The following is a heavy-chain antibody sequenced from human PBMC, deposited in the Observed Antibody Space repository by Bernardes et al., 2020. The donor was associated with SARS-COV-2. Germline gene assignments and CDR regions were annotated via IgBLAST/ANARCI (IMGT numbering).Heavy chain of an antibody. V-gene: IGHV1-24*01. J-gene: IGHJ4*02. CDR2: FDPEDGET. D-gene: IGHD6-19*01. CDR3: ATVVKGSGWYGVFDY. Sequence: ASVEVSWKVSGYTLTELSMHWVRQAPGKGLEWMGGFDPEDGETIYAQKFQGRVTMTEDTSTDTAYMELSSLRSEDTAVYYCATVVKGSGWYGVFDYWGQGTLVTVSS. CDR1: GYTLTELS.